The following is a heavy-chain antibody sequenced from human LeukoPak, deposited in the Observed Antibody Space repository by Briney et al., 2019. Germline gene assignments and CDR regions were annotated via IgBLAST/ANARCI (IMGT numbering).Heavy chain of an antibody. Sequence: GESLKISCKGSGYSFTSYWIGWVRQMPGKGLEWMGIIYPGDSDTRYSPSFQGQVTISADKSISTAYLQWSSLKASDTAMYYCARVYGSGSYHYYYYYMDVWGKGTTVTVSS. V-gene: IGHV5-51*01. CDR2: IYPGDSDT. CDR1: GYSFTSYW. J-gene: IGHJ6*03. CDR3: ARVYGSGSYHYYYYYMDV. D-gene: IGHD3-10*01.